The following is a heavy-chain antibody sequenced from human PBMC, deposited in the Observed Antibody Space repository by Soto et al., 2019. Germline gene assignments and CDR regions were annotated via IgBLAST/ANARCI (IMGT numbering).Heavy chain of an antibody. Sequence: GGSLRLSCSASGFTFSNSAMHWVRQAPGKGLEYVSAISSSGGSTYYADSVKGRFTISRDNSKNSLYLQMNSLRAEDTAVYYCARYDSSGYYWPYYYYGMDVWGQGTRVTVPS. CDR3: ARYDSSGYYWPYYYYGMDV. CDR2: ISSSGGST. J-gene: IGHJ6*02. V-gene: IGHV3-64*04. CDR1: GFTFSNSA. D-gene: IGHD3-22*01.